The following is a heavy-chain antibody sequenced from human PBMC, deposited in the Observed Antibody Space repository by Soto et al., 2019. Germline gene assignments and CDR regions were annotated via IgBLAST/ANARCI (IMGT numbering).Heavy chain of an antibody. CDR3: ARDSGSYLNWFDP. V-gene: IGHV1-69*13. J-gene: IGHJ5*02. CDR1: GGTFSSYA. CDR2: IIPIFGTA. Sequence: SVKVSCKASGGTFSSYAISWVRQAPGQGLEWMGGIIPIFGTANYAQKFQGRVTITADESTSTAYMELSSLRSEDTAVYYCARDSGSYLNWFDPWGQGTLVTVPQ. D-gene: IGHD1-26*01.